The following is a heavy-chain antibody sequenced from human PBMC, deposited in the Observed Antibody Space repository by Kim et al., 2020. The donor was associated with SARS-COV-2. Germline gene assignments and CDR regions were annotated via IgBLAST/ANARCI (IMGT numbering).Heavy chain of an antibody. J-gene: IGHJ4*02. CDR1: GYTFTSYA. D-gene: IGHD2-21*02. V-gene: IGHV1-3*01. CDR3: ARTYCGGDCYGDLTYYFDY. Sequence: ASVKVSCKASGYTFTSYAMHWVRQAPGQRLEWMGWINAGNGNTKYSQKFQGRVTITRDTSASTAYMELSSLRSEDTAVYYCARTYCGGDCYGDLTYYFDYWGQGTLVTVSS. CDR2: INAGNGNT.